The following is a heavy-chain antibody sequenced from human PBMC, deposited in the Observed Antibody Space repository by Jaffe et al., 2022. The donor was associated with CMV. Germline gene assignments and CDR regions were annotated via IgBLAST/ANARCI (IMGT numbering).Heavy chain of an antibody. D-gene: IGHD3-3*01. V-gene: IGHV3-23*01. CDR1: GFTFSSYA. J-gene: IGHJ6*02. CDR2: ISGSGGST. Sequence: EVQLLESGGGLVQPGGSLRLSCAASGFTFSSYAMSWVRQAPGKGLEWVSAISGSGGSTYYADSVKGRFTISRDNSKNTLYLQMNSLRAEDTAVYYCAKGLTIFGVVTSYYYYGMDVWGQGTTVTVSS. CDR3: AKGLTIFGVVTSYYYYGMDV.